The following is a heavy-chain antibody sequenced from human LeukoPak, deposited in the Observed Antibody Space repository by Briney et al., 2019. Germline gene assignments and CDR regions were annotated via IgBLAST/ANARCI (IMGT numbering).Heavy chain of an antibody. V-gene: IGHV3-23*01. D-gene: IGHD3-3*01. J-gene: IGHJ3*02. CDR3: AKDSHALGITIFSDAFDI. CDR2: ISGSGGST. CDR1: GFTFSSYA. Sequence: RAGGSLRLSCAASGFTFSSYAMSWVRQAPGKGLEWVSAISGSGGSTYYADSVKGRFTISRDNSKNTLYLQMNSLRAEDTAVYYCAKDSHALGITIFSDAFDIWGQGTMVTVSS.